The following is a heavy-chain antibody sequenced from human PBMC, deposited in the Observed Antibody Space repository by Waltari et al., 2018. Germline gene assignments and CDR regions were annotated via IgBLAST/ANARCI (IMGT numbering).Heavy chain of an antibody. D-gene: IGHD3-9*01. Sequence: QVQLVESGGGVVKPGRSLRLSCAAAGFTFSNYGMHWVRQAPGKGLVWVGVIWYYGSNKYYAESVQGRFPISRDNSKNTLYLQMISLRAEDTAVYYCARGTTGYVYYYYGMDVCGKGTTVTVSS. CDR2: IWYYGSNK. CDR1: GFTFSNYG. CDR3: ARGTTGYVYYYYGMDV. J-gene: IGHJ6*04. V-gene: IGHV3-33*01.